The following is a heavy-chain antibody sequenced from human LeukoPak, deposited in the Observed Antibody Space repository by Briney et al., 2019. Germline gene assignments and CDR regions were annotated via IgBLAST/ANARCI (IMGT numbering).Heavy chain of an antibody. Sequence: GRSLRPSCAASGFTFSSYAMHWVRQAPGKGLEWVAVISYDGSNKYYADSVKGRFTISRDNSKNTLYLQMNSLRAEDTAAYYCARAGYYYGPHAFDIWGQGTMVTVSS. CDR1: GFTFSSYA. V-gene: IGHV3-30-3*01. CDR3: ARAGYYYGPHAFDI. D-gene: IGHD3-10*01. J-gene: IGHJ3*02. CDR2: ISYDGSNK.